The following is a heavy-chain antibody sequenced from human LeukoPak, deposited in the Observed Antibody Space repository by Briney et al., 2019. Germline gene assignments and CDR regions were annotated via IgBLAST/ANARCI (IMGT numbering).Heavy chain of an antibody. V-gene: IGHV3-7*01. J-gene: IGHJ4*02. CDR3: ARDTGCAGGNCFSFYDS. CDR1: GFTFSTYW. CDR2: IKEDGSQK. Sequence: PGGSLRLSCAASGFTFSTYWMTRVRQAPGKGLEWVANIKEDGSQKYYVDSVKGRFTISRDNAKNSLYLQMDSLRAEDTAVYYCARDTGCAGGNCFSFYDSWGQGTLVTVSS. D-gene: IGHD2-15*01.